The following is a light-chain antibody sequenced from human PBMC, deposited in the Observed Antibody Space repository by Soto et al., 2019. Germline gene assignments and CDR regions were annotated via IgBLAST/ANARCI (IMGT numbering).Light chain of an antibody. CDR3: SSYTSSSTRV. J-gene: IGLJ1*01. CDR2: EVS. CDR1: SSDVGDYNY. V-gene: IGLV2-14*01. Sequence: QSALTQPASVSGYPGQWITISCTGTSSDVGDYNYVSWYPQYPGKAPKLLIYEVSNRPSGVSNRCSVSKSGNTASLTISGLQAEDEADYYCSSYTSSSTRVFGTGTKLTVL.